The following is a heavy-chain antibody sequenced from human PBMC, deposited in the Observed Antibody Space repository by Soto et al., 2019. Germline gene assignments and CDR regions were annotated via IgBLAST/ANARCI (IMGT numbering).Heavy chain of an antibody. D-gene: IGHD2-21*01. J-gene: IGHJ4*02. CDR2: IYYGGAT. CDR1: GGSISSYW. V-gene: IGHV4-59*08. Sequence: SETLSLTCTVSGGSISSYWWSWIRQPPGKGLEWIAYIYYGGATNYYPSLKSRVTISVDTSKNQFSLNLNSVTAADTAVYYCARGGDGYNYYFDYWGQGTLVTVSS. CDR3: ARGGDGYNYYFDY.